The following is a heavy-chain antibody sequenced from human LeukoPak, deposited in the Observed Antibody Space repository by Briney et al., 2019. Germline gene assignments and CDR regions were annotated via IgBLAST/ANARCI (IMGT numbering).Heavy chain of an antibody. CDR2: MNPNSDNT. Sequence: ASVKVSCKASGYSFSICDINWVRQAAGQGLEWMGWMNPNSDNTGYAQKFQGRVTMTRDTSISTAYMELSSLRSEDTAVYYCARDPGGTWGFDYWGQGALVTVSS. J-gene: IGHJ4*02. CDR3: ARDPGGTWGFDY. CDR1: GYSFSICD. D-gene: IGHD7-27*01. V-gene: IGHV1-8*01.